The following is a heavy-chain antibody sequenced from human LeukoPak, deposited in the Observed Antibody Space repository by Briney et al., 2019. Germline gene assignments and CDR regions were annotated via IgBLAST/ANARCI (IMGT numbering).Heavy chain of an antibody. CDR3: AKDSYGDYGKNWFDP. CDR1: GFTFSSYA. J-gene: IGHJ5*02. D-gene: IGHD4-17*01. V-gene: IGHV3-23*01. Sequence: PGGSLRLSCAASGFTFSSYAMSWVRQAPGKGLEWVSAISGSGGSTYYADSLKGRFTISRDNSKNALYLQMNSLRAEDTAVYYCAKDSYGDYGKNWFDPWGQGTLVTVSS. CDR2: ISGSGGST.